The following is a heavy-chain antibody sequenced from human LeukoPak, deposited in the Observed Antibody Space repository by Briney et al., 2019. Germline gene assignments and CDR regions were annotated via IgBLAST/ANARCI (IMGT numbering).Heavy chain of an antibody. J-gene: IGHJ5*02. CDR2: TYYSGST. Sequence: SETLSLTCTVSGDSISSYYWSWIRQPPGKGLEWIGCTYYSGSTNYNPSLKSRVTISVDTSKNQFSLKLTSVTAADTAVYYCARGACINGSCYGWFDPWGQGTLVTVSS. D-gene: IGHD2-15*01. CDR1: GDSISSYY. CDR3: ARGACINGSCYGWFDP. V-gene: IGHV4-59*01.